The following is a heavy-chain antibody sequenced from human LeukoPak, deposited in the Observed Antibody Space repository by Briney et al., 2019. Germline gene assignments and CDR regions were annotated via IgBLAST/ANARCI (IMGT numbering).Heavy chain of an antibody. V-gene: IGHV3-23*01. CDR2: ISGSGGST. CDR3: ARVRAGYCTSTSCYTGMDV. CDR1: GFTFSSYA. Sequence: PGGSLRLSCAASGFTFSSYAMSWVRQAPGKGLEWVSAISGSGGSTYYADSVRGRFTISRDNSKFTLYMQINSLRAEDTAVYYCARVRAGYCTSTSCYTGMDVWGQGTTVTVSS. J-gene: IGHJ6*02. D-gene: IGHD2-2*01.